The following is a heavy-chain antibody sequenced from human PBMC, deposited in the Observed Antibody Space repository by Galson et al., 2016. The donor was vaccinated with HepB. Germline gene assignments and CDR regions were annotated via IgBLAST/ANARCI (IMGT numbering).Heavy chain of an antibody. V-gene: IGHV5-51*01. J-gene: IGHJ6*02. Sequence: QSGAAVKQPGESLKISCTTSGYNFNIYWIAWVRQMPGTGPEWKGIIYPGDSDTTYSPSFQRQVTISADKSIRTAYLQWSSLKASDTAMFYCARVFWPPPRDRYYYGMDVWGQGTTVTVSS. CDR2: IYPGDSDT. CDR3: ARVFWPPPRDRYYYGMDV. CDR1: GYNFNIYW. D-gene: IGHD3-3*01.